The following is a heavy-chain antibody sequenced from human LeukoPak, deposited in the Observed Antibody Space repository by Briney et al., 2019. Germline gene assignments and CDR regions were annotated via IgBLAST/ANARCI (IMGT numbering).Heavy chain of an antibody. J-gene: IGHJ4*02. CDR1: GFTFSSYG. CDR3: AKEYGYSSSCLDY. Sequence: GGSLRLFCAASGFTFSSYGMHWVRQAPGKGLEWVTVISYDGSNKYYADSVKGRFTISRDNSTTTLSLQMNSLRAEDTAVYYCAKEYGYSSSCLDYWGQGTLVTVSS. D-gene: IGHD6-13*01. CDR2: ISYDGSNK. V-gene: IGHV3-30*18.